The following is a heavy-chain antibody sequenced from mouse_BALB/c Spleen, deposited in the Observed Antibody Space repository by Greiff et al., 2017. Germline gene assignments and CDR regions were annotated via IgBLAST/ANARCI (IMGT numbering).Heavy chain of an antibody. J-gene: IGHJ1*01. CDR1: GYTFTDYN. D-gene: IGHD1-1*01. V-gene: IGHV1S29*02. CDR3: AREEVIYYYGSSYGYFDV. CDR2: IYPYNGGT. Sequence: VHVKQSGPELVKPGASVKISCKASGYTFTDYNMHWVKQSHGKSLEWIGYIYPYNGGTGYNQKFKSKATLTVDNSSSTAYMELRSLTSEDSAVYYCAREEVIYYYGSSYGYFDVWGAGTTVTVSS.